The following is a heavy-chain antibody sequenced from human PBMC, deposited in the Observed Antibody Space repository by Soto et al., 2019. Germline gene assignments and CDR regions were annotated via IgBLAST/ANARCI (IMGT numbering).Heavy chain of an antibody. Sequence: LSFVASGFTFISAWMSWVRQAPGKGLGWVGRIRSNADGGTTNYAAPAKDRFTMSRDDSKNTLYLQMNSLRAEDTAVYYCARDPPYRDWNYYYGMDVWGQGTTVTVSS. CDR1: GFTFISAW. CDR3: ARDPPYRDWNYYYGMDV. V-gene: IGHV3-15*01. CDR2: IRSNADGGTT. J-gene: IGHJ6*02. D-gene: IGHD1-1*01.